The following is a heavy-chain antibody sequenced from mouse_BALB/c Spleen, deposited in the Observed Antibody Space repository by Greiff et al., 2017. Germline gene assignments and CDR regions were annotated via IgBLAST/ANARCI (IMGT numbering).Heavy chain of an antibody. CDR2: IDPETGGT. V-gene: IGHV1-15*01. CDR1: GYTFTDYE. CDR3: TREGDYYYAMDY. Sequence: VQLQQSGAELVRPGASVTLSCKASGYTFTDYEMHWVKQTPVHGLEWIGAIDPETGGTAYNQKFKGKATLTADKSSSTAYMELRSLTSEDSAVYYCTREGDYYYAMDYWGQGTSVTVSS. D-gene: IGHD3-3*01. J-gene: IGHJ4*01.